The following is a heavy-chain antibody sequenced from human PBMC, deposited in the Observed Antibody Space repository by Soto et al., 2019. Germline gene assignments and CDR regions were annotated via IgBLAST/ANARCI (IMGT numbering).Heavy chain of an antibody. CDR3: VRDTYFSVSSGYTRCFDH. CDR2: IRNTGNGGTS. Sequence: PGGSLRLSCTGSGFTFRDLVMSWFRQAPGKGLEWVGFIRNTGNGGTSEYAASVKGRFATSRDDSNNLVYLEMNSLTTEDTAVYYCVRDTYFSVSSGYTRCFDHWGQGTLVTVSS. J-gene: IGHJ5*02. D-gene: IGHD3-22*01. V-gene: IGHV3-49*03. CDR1: GFTFRDLV.